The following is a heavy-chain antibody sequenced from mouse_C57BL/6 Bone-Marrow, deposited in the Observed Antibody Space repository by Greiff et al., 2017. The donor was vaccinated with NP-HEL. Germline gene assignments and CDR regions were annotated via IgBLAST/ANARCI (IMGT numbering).Heavy chain of an antibody. V-gene: IGHV1-11*01. CDR1: GYTFTAHI. J-gene: IGHJ4*01. CDR3: EIEFYYAMEY. Sequence: VQLQQSGAELASPGASVTLSCKASGYTFTAHIMNWVKKRPGQGLEWIGRFYPVSGKINYNKKFMGKAPFSVDRSCSTVYMVLNILTSEDRAVYYCEIEFYYAMEYWGQGASVTVSS. CDR2: FYPVSGKI.